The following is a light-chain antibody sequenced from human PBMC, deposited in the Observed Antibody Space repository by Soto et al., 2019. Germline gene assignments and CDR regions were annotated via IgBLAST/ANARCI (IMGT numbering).Light chain of an antibody. CDR2: DAS. CDR3: QQFYDFPIS. CDR1: QDMSRS. J-gene: IGKJ5*01. Sequence: AIQLTQSPSSLSASVGDRVTITCRASQDMSRSLAWYQQKPGKAPELLIYDASTLESGVPSRFSGGASGTDFTLTISSLQSEDFATDYGQQFYDFPISFGQGTRL. V-gene: IGKV1D-13*01.